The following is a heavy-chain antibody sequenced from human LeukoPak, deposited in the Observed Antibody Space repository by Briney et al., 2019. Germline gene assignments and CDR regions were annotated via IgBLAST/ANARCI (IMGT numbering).Heavy chain of an antibody. D-gene: IGHD4-23*01. Sequence: SETLSLTCTVSGGSISSYYWSWFRQPPGKGLEWIGYIYYSGSTNYNPSLKSRVTISVDTSKNQFSLKLSSVTAADTAVYYCARDYGGNSNWFDPWGQGTLVTVSS. V-gene: IGHV4-59*01. CDR1: GGSISSYY. J-gene: IGHJ5*02. CDR3: ARDYGGNSNWFDP. CDR2: IYYSGST.